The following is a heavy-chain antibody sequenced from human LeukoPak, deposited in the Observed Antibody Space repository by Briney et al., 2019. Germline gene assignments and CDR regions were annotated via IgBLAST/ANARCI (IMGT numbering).Heavy chain of an antibody. CDR3: ARAVGAAAGYFDY. CDR1: GFIFSSYW. V-gene: IGHV3-7*01. Sequence: PGGSLRLSCVSSGFIFSSYWMTWVRQAPGKGLEWVANIKQDGSEKYYVDSVKGRFTTSRDNVKNSLYLQMNSLRAEDTAVYYCARAVGAAAGYFDYWGQGTLVTVSS. CDR2: IKQDGSEK. D-gene: IGHD6-13*01. J-gene: IGHJ4*02.